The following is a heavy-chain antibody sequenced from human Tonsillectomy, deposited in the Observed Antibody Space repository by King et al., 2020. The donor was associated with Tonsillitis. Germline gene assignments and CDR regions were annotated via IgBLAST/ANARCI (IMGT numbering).Heavy chain of an antibody. CDR3: ARAGLKHYDFWSGYYTDFDY. CDR1: GFTFSTYW. D-gene: IGHD3-3*01. Sequence: VQLVESGGGLVQPGGSLRLSCAASGFTFSTYWMHWVRHAPGKGLVWVSRINSDGSSTSYADSVKGRFTISRDNAKNTLYLQMNSLRAEDTAVYYCARAGLKHYDFWSGYYTDFDYWGQGTLVTVSS. CDR2: INSDGSST. V-gene: IGHV3-74*01. J-gene: IGHJ4*02.